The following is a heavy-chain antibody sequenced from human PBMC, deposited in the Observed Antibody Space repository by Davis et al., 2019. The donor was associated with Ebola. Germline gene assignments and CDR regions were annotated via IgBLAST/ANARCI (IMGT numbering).Heavy chain of an antibody. D-gene: IGHD3-10*01. J-gene: IGHJ4*02. CDR2: ISSSGNNT. CDR3: ANPLYYNGDY. CDR1: GFTFSNYA. Sequence: GESLKISCVASGFTFSNYAMSWVRQAPGKGLEWVSAISSSGNNTYYADSVKGRLTISRDNSRDTLYLLMNSLRPEDTAIYYCANPLYYNGDYWGQGTLVTVSS. V-gene: IGHV3-23*01.